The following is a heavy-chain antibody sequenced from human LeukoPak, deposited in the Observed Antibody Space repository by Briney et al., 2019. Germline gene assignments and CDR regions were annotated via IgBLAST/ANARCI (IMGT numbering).Heavy chain of an antibody. CDR1: GGSISSGGYY. Sequence: SQTLSLTCTVSGGSISSGGYYWSWIRQPAGKGLEWIGRIYTSGSTNYNPSLKSRVTISVDTSKNQFSLKLSSVTAADTAVYYCARALRDSSGYYYFDYWGQGTLVTVSS. CDR3: ARALRDSSGYYYFDY. CDR2: IYTSGST. D-gene: IGHD3-22*01. V-gene: IGHV4-61*02. J-gene: IGHJ4*02.